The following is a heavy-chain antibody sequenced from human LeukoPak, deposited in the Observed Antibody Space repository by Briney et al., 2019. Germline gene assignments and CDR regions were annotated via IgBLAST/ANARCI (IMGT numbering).Heavy chain of an antibody. V-gene: IGHV3-11*01. D-gene: IGHD1-26*01. CDR2: IGGGGDTI. CDR1: GFTFGDYY. Sequence: PGGSLRLSCVGSGFTFGDYYMSWIRQAPGKGLEWVSYIGGGGDTIFYADSVKGRFTISRDNAKKSVYLQMKSLRAEDAAIYYCARTSIVGATWIDYWGRGTLVTVSS. CDR3: ARTSIVGATWIDY. J-gene: IGHJ4*02.